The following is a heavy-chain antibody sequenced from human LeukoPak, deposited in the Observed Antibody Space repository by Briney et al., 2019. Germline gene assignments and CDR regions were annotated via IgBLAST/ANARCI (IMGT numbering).Heavy chain of an antibody. J-gene: IGHJ6*02. V-gene: IGHV4-59*01. CDR3: ARVVGDTAMVTDYYYGMDV. D-gene: IGHD5-18*01. CDR2: IYYSGST. CDR1: GGSISSYY. Sequence: PSETLSLTCTVSGGSISSYYWSWIRQPPGKGLEWIGYIYYSGSTNYNPSLKSRVTISVDTSKNQFSLKLRSVTAADTAVYYCARVVGDTAMVTDYYYGMDVWGQGTTVTVSS.